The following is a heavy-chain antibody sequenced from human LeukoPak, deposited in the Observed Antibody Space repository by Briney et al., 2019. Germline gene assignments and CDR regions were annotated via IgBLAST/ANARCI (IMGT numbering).Heavy chain of an antibody. CDR3: ARPYDILTGYPFDY. CDR2: ISGSGGST. V-gene: IGHV3-23*01. J-gene: IGHJ4*02. D-gene: IGHD3-9*01. CDR1: GFTFSSYA. Sequence: GGSLRLSCAASGFTFSSYAMSWVRQAPGKGLEWVSAISGSGGSTYYADSVKGRFTISRDNSKNTLYLQMNSLRAEDTAVYYCARPYDILTGYPFDYWGQGTLVTVSS.